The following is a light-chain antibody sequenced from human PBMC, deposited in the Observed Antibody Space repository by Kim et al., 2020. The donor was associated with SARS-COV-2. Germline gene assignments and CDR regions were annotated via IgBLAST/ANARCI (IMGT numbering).Light chain of an antibody. J-gene: IGKJ2*01. V-gene: IGKV3-20*01. CDR3: QQYRGSPL. CDR1: QSVSSSY. CDR2: GAS. Sequence: EIVLTQSPVTLSLSPGERATLSCRASQSVSSSYLAWYQQKPGQAPRLLIYGASSRATGIPDRFSGSGSGTDFTLTISRLEPEDFAVYYCQQYRGSPLFGQGTKLEI.